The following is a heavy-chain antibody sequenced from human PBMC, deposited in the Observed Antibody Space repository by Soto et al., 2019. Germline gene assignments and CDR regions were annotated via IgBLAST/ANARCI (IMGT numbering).Heavy chain of an antibody. CDR3: ARHTWSSGSPAAFDY. CDR2: IYPGDSDT. Sequence: GEDLKIPCKGSGYSFTSYWIGLVRQMPEKGLEWMGIIYPGDSDTRYSPSFQGQVTISADRSISTAYLQWGSLKASDTAMYYCARHTWSSGSPAAFDYWGQGTQVTVSS. V-gene: IGHV5-51*01. CDR1: GYSFTSYW. J-gene: IGHJ4*02. D-gene: IGHD1-26*01.